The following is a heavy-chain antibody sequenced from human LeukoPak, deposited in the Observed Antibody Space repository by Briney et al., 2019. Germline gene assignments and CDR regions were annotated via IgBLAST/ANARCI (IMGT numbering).Heavy chain of an antibody. J-gene: IGHJ6*02. CDR3: ARGSQVGAAGLYYHGMDV. Sequence: KPGGSLRLSCAASGFTFSDYYMSWIRQAPGKGLEWVSYISSSGSTIYYAGSVKGRFTISRDNAKNSLYLQMNSLRAEDTAVYYCARGSQVGAAGLYYHGMDVWGQGTTVTVSS. D-gene: IGHD1-26*01. CDR2: ISSSGSTI. V-gene: IGHV3-11*01. CDR1: GFTFSDYY.